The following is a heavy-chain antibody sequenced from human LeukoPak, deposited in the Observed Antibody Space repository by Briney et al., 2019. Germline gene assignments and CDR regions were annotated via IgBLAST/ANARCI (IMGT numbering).Heavy chain of an antibody. J-gene: IGHJ4*02. CDR2: IDPNSGGT. CDR1: GYTFTGYH. Sequence: ASVKVSRKASGYTFTGYHMHWVRQAPGQGLEWMGWIDPNSGGTNFVQKFQGRVTMTRDTSISTAYMELSRLRSDDTAVYYCAGDTGRDGYSFDYWGQGTLVTVSS. D-gene: IGHD5-24*01. V-gene: IGHV1-2*02. CDR3: AGDTGRDGYSFDY.